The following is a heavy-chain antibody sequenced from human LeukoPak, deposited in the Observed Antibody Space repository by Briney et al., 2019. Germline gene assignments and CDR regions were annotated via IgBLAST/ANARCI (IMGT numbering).Heavy chain of an antibody. CDR3: ARAPYDILTGYSLNWFDP. V-gene: IGHV1-3*01. D-gene: IGHD3-9*01. CDR1: GYTFTTYA. CDR2: INGDNGNT. Sequence: GASVKVSCKASGYTFTTYAMHWVRQAPGQRPEWTGWINGDNGNTKYSQKFQGRVTITRDTSAYTGYMELRSLSSADTAVYFCARAPYDILTGYSLNWFDPWGQGTLVTVSS. J-gene: IGHJ5*02.